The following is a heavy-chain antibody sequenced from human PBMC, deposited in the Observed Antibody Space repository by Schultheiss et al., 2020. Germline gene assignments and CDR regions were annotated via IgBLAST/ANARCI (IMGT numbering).Heavy chain of an antibody. D-gene: IGHD1-14*01. CDR3: ARDDRTSGGFDY. J-gene: IGHJ4*02. Sequence: GGSLRLSCAVSGFTFSSYGMHWVRQAPGKGLEWVAVIWYDGSNKYYADSVKGRFTISRDNSKNTLYLQMNSLRAEDTAVYYCARDDRTSGGFDYWGQGILVTVSS. CDR2: IWYDGSNK. CDR1: GFTFSSYG. V-gene: IGHV3-33*01.